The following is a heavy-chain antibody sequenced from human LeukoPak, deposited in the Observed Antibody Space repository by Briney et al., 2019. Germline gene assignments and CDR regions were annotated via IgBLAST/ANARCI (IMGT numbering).Heavy chain of an antibody. D-gene: IGHD3-10*01. V-gene: IGHV5-51*01. J-gene: IGHJ3*02. CDR1: GYSFTSYW. Sequence: GESLKISCKGSGYSFTSYWIGWSRELTGEGLGWLGIIYPGDSDTRYSPSFQGQATISADKSISTAYLQWSSLKASDTAMYYCARQRITMVRGVISPDAFDIWGQGTMVTVSS. CDR2: IYPGDSDT. CDR3: ARQRITMVRGVISPDAFDI.